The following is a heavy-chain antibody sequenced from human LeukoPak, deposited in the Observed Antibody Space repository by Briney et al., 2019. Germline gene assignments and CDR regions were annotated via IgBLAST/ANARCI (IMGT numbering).Heavy chain of an antibody. J-gene: IGHJ4*02. V-gene: IGHV3-21*01. CDR3: ARGKKIAAAGLDY. Sequence: GGSLRLSCAASGFTFSSYSMNWVRQAPGKGLEWVSSISSSSSYIYYADSVKGRFTISRDNAKNSLYLQMNSLGAEDTAVYYCARGKKIAAAGLDYWGQGTLVTVSS. CDR2: ISSSSSYI. D-gene: IGHD6-13*01. CDR1: GFTFSSYS.